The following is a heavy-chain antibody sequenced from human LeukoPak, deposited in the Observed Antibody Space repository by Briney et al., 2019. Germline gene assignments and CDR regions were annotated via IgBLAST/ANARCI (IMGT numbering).Heavy chain of an antibody. CDR2: TNHSGST. Sequence: SETLSLTCAVYGGSFSGYYWSWIRQPPGKGLEWIGETNHSGSTNYNPSLKSRVTISVDTSKNQFSLKLSSVTAADTAVYYCARAPDTAYDYWGQGTLVTVSS. J-gene: IGHJ4*02. CDR1: GGSFSGYY. D-gene: IGHD2-21*02. V-gene: IGHV4-34*01. CDR3: ARAPDTAYDY.